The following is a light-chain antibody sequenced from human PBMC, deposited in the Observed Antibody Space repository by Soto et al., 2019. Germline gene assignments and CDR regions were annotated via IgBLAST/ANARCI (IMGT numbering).Light chain of an antibody. Sequence: ESVLPPSRDTLSFAPGNRARLSCLSSQSLTNSYIAWYQVKPGQAPRLLIYDTSSRATGIPDRFSGSGSGTDFTLNITRLEPEDFAVFYCQQYGTSEIIVGQGTRLE. CDR3: QQYGTSEII. CDR1: QSLTNSY. V-gene: IGKV3-20*01. J-gene: IGKJ5*01. CDR2: DTS.